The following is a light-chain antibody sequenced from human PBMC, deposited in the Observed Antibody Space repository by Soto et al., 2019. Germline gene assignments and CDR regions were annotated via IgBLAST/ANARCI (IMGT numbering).Light chain of an antibody. V-gene: IGLV1-44*01. Sequence: QPVLTQPPSASGTPGQRVTISCYGSSSNIGSNTVNWYQQLPGTAPKLLIYSNNQRPSGVPDRFSGSKSGTSASLAISGLQSEDEADYYCAAWDDSLNGPVVFGGGTKLTVL. J-gene: IGLJ2*01. CDR3: AAWDDSLNGPVV. CDR1: SSNIGSNT. CDR2: SNN.